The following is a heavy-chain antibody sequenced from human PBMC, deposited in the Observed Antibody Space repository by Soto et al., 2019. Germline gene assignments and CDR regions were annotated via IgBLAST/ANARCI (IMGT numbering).Heavy chain of an antibody. CDR1: GYTLTELS. J-gene: IGHJ6*03. Sequence: ASVKVSCKVSGYTLTELSMHWVRQAPGKGLEWMGGFDPEDGETIYAQKFQGRVTMTEDTSTDTAYMELSSLRSEDTAVYYCATSGISSSSSSPYYYYYYMDVWGKGTTVTVSS. D-gene: IGHD6-6*01. V-gene: IGHV1-24*01. CDR2: FDPEDGET. CDR3: ATSGISSSSSSPYYYYYYMDV.